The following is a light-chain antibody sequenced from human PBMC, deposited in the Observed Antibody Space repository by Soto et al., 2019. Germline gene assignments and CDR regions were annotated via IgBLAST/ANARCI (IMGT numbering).Light chain of an antibody. CDR3: SSYTSIGTLV. Sequence: QSALTQPASVSGSPGQSITISCTGTSSDVGGYNYVSWYQQHPGKAPKLMIYDVSNRPSGVSNRFSGSKSGNTASLTISGLQAEDEADYYCSSYTSIGTLVFGTGTKVTVL. CDR1: SSDVGGYNY. J-gene: IGLJ1*01. CDR2: DVS. V-gene: IGLV2-14*01.